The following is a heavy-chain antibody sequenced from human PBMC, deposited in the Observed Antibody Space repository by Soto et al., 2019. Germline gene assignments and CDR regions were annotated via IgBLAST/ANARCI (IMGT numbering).Heavy chain of an antibody. J-gene: IGHJ4*02. CDR3: ARSDTIFGVVIGFDY. CDR1: GFTVSSNY. CDR2: IYSGGST. V-gene: IGHV3-53*01. D-gene: IGHD3-3*01. Sequence: PGGSLRLSCAASGFTVSSNYMSWVRQAPGKGLEWVSVIYSGGSTYYADSVKGRFTISRDNSKNTLYLQMNSLRAEDTAVYYCARSDTIFGVVIGFDYWGQGTLVTVSS.